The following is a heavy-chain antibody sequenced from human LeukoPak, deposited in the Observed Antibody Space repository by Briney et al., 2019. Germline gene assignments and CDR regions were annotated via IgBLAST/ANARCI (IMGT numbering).Heavy chain of an antibody. J-gene: IGHJ3*02. CDR2: ISSSSSTI. D-gene: IGHD2-21*02. CDR1: GFTFSDYY. CDR3: ARDRAYCGGDCYSYDAFDI. V-gene: IGHV3-11*04. Sequence: GLALRLSCAACGFTFSDYYMSWIGQAPGKGVEWVSYISSSSSTIYYADSVKGRFTISSDNAKNSLYLQMTSLRAEDTAVYYCARDRAYCGGDCYSYDAFDIWGQGTMVTVSS.